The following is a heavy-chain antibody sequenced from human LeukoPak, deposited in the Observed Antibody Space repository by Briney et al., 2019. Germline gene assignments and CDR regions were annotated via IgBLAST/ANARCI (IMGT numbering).Heavy chain of an antibody. CDR3: ARGLLRFGENGDNWFDP. V-gene: IGHV4-61*02. CDR2: IYTSGST. Sequence: SETLSLTCTVSGGSISSGSYYWSWIRQPAGKGLEWIGRIYTSGSTNYNPSLKSRVTISVDTSKNQFSLKLSSVTAADTAVYYCARGLLRFGENGDNWFDPWGQGTLVTVSS. CDR1: GGSISSGSYY. J-gene: IGHJ5*02. D-gene: IGHD3-10*01.